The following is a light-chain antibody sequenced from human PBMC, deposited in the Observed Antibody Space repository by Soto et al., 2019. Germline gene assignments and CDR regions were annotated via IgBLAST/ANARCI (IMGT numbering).Light chain of an antibody. J-gene: IGKJ1*01. CDR1: QGISSY. CDR2: AAS. V-gene: IGKV1-9*01. CDR3: QQLNSYPQT. Sequence: DIQLTQSPSFLSASLGDRVTITCQASQGISSYLAWYQQKPGKAPKLLIYAASTLQSGVPSRFSGSGSGTEFTLTISSLQPEDFATYYCQQLNSYPQTFGQGTKVEIK.